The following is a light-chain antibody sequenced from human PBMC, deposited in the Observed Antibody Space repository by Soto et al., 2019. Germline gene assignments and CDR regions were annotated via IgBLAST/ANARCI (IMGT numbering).Light chain of an antibody. CDR3: QQYYEWPLT. J-gene: IGKJ4*01. CDR1: QGISNN. V-gene: IGKV3-15*01. CDR2: GAS. Sequence: EIVMTQSPATLSVSPGERATLSCRASQGISNNLAWYHQKPGQAPRLLIHGASTRATGTSARFSGSWSATEFTLTISSLQSEDFAVYYCQQYYEWPLTFGGGTKVEI.